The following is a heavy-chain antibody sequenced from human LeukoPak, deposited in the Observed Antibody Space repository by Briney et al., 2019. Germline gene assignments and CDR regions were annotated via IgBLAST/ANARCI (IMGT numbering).Heavy chain of an antibody. CDR1: SCSIYWGGYV. V-gene: IGHV4-30-2*01. CDR3: ARVSGITIFGVVRLNWYFDL. J-gene: IGHJ2*01. Sequence: TLSLKCSVYSCSIYWGGYVWSWLRQPLGKVGEFYRDISHSGSTYYNPSLKSRVTISVDTSKNQFSLKLSSVTAADTAVYYCARVSGITIFGVVRLNWYFDLWGRGTLVTVSS. D-gene: IGHD3-3*01. CDR2: ISHSGST.